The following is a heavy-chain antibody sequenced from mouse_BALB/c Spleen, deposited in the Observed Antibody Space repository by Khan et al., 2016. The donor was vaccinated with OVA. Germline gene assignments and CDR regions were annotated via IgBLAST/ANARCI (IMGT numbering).Heavy chain of an antibody. J-gene: IGHJ2*01. CDR2: IDPPNGNT. Sequence: IQLVQSGAELVKSGATVKLSCTASGLNIKDTYMHWLKQCPDQGLEWIGRIDPPNGNTKYDPKFPGKATITEDTSTNTAYLLHRSRTTEDAAVYYCARRARKWGQGTTLTVSS. D-gene: IGHD3-3*01. CDR3: ARRARK. CDR1: GLNIKDTY. V-gene: IGHV14-3*02.